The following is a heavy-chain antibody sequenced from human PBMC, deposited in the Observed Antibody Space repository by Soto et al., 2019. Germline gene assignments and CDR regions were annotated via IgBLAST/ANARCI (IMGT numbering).Heavy chain of an antibody. CDR2: ISAYNGNT. CDR3: ASVPPGYSSSWVNWFDP. D-gene: IGHD6-6*01. Sequence: ASVKVSCKASGYTFTSYGISWVRQAPGQGLEWMGWISAYNGNTNHAQKLQGRVTMTTDTSTSTAYMELRSLRSDDTAVYYCASVPPGYSSSWVNWFDPWGQGTLVTVSS. V-gene: IGHV1-18*01. J-gene: IGHJ5*02. CDR1: GYTFTSYG.